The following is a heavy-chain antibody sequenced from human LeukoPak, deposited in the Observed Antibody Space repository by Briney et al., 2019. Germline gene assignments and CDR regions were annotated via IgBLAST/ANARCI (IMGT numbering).Heavy chain of an antibody. CDR2: ISGSGGST. Sequence: GGTLRLSCAASGFTFSSYAMSWVRQAPGKGLEWVSAISGSGGSTYYADSVKGRFTISRDNSKNTLYLQMNSLRAEDTAVYYCAKELGLWFRELWFDYWGQGTLVTVSS. J-gene: IGHJ4*02. CDR1: GFTFSSYA. V-gene: IGHV3-23*01. D-gene: IGHD3-10*01. CDR3: AKELGLWFRELWFDY.